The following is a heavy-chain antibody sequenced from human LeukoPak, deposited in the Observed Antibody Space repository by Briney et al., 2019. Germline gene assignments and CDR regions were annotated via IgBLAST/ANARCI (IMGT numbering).Heavy chain of an antibody. J-gene: IGHJ3*02. V-gene: IGHV3-23*01. D-gene: IGHD2-2*01. CDR3: AKYCSSTSCRDAFDI. Sequence: GGSLRLSSAASGFTFSSYAMSWVRQAPGKGLEWVSAISGSGGSTYYADSVKGRFTISRDNSKNTLYLQMNSLRAEDTAVYYCAKYCSSTSCRDAFDIWGQGTMVTVSS. CDR1: GFTFSSYA. CDR2: ISGSGGST.